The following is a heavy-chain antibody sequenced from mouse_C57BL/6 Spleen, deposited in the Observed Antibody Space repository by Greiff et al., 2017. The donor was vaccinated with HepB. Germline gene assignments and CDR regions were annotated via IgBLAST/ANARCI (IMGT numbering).Heavy chain of an antibody. Sequence: EVKLVESGGGLVQPGGSMKLSCVASGFTFSNYWMNWVRQSPEKGLEWVAQIRLKSDNYATHYAESVKGRFTISRDDSKSSVYLQMNNLRAEDTGIYYCTTGYYRYFDVWGTGTTVTVSS. CDR3: TTGYYRYFDV. CDR2: IRLKSDNYAT. D-gene: IGHD3-2*02. CDR1: GFTFSNYW. V-gene: IGHV6-3*01. J-gene: IGHJ1*03.